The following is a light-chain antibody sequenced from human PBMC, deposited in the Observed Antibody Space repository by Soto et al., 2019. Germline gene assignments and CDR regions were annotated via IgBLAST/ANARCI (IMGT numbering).Light chain of an antibody. CDR3: CSYAGISTVV. Sequence: QSALTQPASVSGSPGQSITISCTGTSSDVGSYNLVSWYQQHPGKAPKLMIYEGSKRPSGVSNRFSGSKSGNTASLTISGLQAYDEADYYCCSYAGISTVVFGGGTKLTVL. CDR2: EGS. CDR1: SSDVGSYNL. V-gene: IGLV2-23*01. J-gene: IGLJ2*01.